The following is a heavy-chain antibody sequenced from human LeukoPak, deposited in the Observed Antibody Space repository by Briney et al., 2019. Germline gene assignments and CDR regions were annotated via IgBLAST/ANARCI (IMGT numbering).Heavy chain of an antibody. CDR1: GFTFSSYW. V-gene: IGHV3-7*01. Sequence: GGSLRLSCAASGFTFSSYWMSWVRQAPGKGLEWVANIKQDGSEKYYVDSVKGRFTISRDNAKNSLYLQMNSLRAEDTAVYYCARFYDSSKDAFDIWGQGTMVTVSS. D-gene: IGHD3-22*01. CDR2: IKQDGSEK. J-gene: IGHJ3*02. CDR3: ARFYDSSKDAFDI.